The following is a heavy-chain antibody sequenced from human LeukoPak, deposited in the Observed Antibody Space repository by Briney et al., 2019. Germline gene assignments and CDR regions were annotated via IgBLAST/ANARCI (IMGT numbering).Heavy chain of an antibody. D-gene: IGHD2-8*01. CDR2: IIPIFGTA. CDR3: ATHMSQMAHYYYYYMDV. CDR1: GGTFSSYA. J-gene: IGHJ6*03. Sequence: GASVKVSCKASGGTFSSYAISWVRQAPGQGLEWMGGIIPIFGTANYAQRFQGRVTITTDESTSTAYMELSSLRSEDTAVYYCATHMSQMAHYYYYYMDVWGKGTTVTVSS. V-gene: IGHV1-69*05.